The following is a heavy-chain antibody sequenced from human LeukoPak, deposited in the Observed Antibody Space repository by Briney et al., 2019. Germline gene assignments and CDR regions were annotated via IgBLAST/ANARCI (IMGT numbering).Heavy chain of an antibody. CDR3: ARGGGCSGGSCYSGPGGY. CDR2: INHSGST. V-gene: IGHV4-34*01. D-gene: IGHD2-15*01. Sequence: SETLSLTCAVYGGSFSGYYWSWIRQPPGKGLEWIGEINHSGSTNYNPSLKSRVTISVDTSKNQFSLKLSSVTAADTALYYCARGGGCSGGSCYSGPGGYWGQGTLVTVSS. J-gene: IGHJ4*02. CDR1: GGSFSGYY.